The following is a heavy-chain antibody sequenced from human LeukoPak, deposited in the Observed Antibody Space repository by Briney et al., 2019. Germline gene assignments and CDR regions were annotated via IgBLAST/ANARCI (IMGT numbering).Heavy chain of an antibody. V-gene: IGHV1-8*03. CDR1: GGTFSSYA. Sequence: ASVKVSCKASGGTFSSYAINWVRQTTGQGLEWMGWMKPNSGNTGYAQKFQGRVTITRNTSISTAYMELSSLRSEDTAVYYCARSLTYYYGSGSYLFAFDIWGQGTMVTVSS. J-gene: IGHJ3*02. CDR2: MKPNSGNT. CDR3: ARSLTYYYGSGSYLFAFDI. D-gene: IGHD3-10*01.